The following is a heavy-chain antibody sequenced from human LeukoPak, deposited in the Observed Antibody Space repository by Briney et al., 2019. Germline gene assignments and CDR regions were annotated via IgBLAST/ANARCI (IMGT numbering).Heavy chain of an antibody. CDR3: ARDRGGSSWYYFDN. D-gene: IGHD6-13*01. V-gene: IGHV6-1*01. J-gene: IGHJ4*02. Sequence: SQTLSLTCAISGDSVSRGTSAWNWVRQSPSRGLEWLGRTYYRSKWYNDYAVSVKSRITINPDTSKNQFSLQLNSVTPEDTAVYYCARDRGGSSWYYFDNWGQGSLVTVSS. CDR1: GDSVSRGTSA. CDR2: TYYRSKWYN.